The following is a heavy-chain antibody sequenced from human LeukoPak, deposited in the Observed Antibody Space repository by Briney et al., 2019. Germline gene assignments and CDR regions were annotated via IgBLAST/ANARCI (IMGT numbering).Heavy chain of an antibody. CDR3: ARFRYDLDNSRAPSNTWYKGWYLAL. CDR1: GYTFTGYY. J-gene: IGHJ2*01. CDR2: INPNSGGT. D-gene: IGHD6-13*01. Sequence: ASVKVSCKASGYTFTGYYMHWVRQAPGQGLEWMGWINPNSGGTNYAQKFQGWVTMTRDTSISTAYMELSRLRSDDTAVYYCARFRYDLDNSRAPSNTWYKGWYLALWGRGTLVTVAS. V-gene: IGHV1-2*04.